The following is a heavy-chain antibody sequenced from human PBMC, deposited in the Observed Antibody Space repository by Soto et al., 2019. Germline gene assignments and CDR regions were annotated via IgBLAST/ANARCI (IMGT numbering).Heavy chain of an antibody. CDR1: GFSFSTYA. CDR3: AKEGHYNWFLDY. J-gene: IGHJ4*02. V-gene: IGHV3-23*01. D-gene: IGHD1-1*01. Sequence: EVPLLESGGGLVQPGGSLRLSCAASGFSFSTYAMSWVRQAPGRGLEWVSAISGSGDSTYYVDSVKGRFTISRDSSKNTLYLFMHSLRAEDTAVYYCAKEGHYNWFLDYWGQGTLVTVSS. CDR2: ISGSGDST.